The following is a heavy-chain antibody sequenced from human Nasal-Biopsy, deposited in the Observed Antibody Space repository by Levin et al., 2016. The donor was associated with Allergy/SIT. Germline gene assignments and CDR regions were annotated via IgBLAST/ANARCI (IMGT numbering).Heavy chain of an antibody. Sequence: GGSLRLSCAASGFTFSSYWMSWVRQAPGKGLEWVANIKQDESEKHYVDSVKGRFTISRDNAKNSMYLQMSSLRAEDTAVYYCAREGVVAAPLDYWGQGTLVTVSS. CDR1: GFTFSSYW. D-gene: IGHD2-2*01. J-gene: IGHJ4*02. CDR3: AREGVVAAPLDY. CDR2: IKQDESEK. V-gene: IGHV3-7*03.